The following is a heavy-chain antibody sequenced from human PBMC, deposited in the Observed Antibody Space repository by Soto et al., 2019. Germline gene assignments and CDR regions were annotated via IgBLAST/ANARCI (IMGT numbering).Heavy chain of an antibody. CDR3: AGQYSFGSYGMDV. Sequence: QVQLQESGPGLVKPSETLSLTCTVSGGSISSYYWSWIRQPPVKGLEWIGYIYYSGSTNYNPSLMRRIAISVDTSKNQFSLKLSSVTAADTAVYYCAGQYSFGSYGMDVWGQGTTVTVSS. CDR2: IYYSGST. V-gene: IGHV4-59*08. J-gene: IGHJ6*02. D-gene: IGHD5-18*01. CDR1: GGSISSYY.